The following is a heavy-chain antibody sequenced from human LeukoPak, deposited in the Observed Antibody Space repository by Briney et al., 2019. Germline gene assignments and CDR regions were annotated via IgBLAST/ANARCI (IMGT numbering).Heavy chain of an antibody. V-gene: IGHV3-74*01. J-gene: IGHJ4*02. D-gene: IGHD6-19*01. CDR2: INSVGSST. CDR3: ARERTSGWDAFDF. Sequence: GGSLRLSCAASGFTFSSFWMHWVRQAAGKGLVWVSRINSVGSSTSYADSVKGRFTISRDNAKNTLYLQMYSLRAEDTAVYYCARERTSGWDAFDFWGQGTLVTVSS. CDR1: GFTFSSFW.